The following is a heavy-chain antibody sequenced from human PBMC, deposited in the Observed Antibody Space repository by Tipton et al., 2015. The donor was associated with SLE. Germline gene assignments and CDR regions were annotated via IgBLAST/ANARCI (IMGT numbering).Heavy chain of an antibody. CDR2: IRQRGSEE. CDR1: GFTFSTSW. D-gene: IGHD3-22*01. CDR3: ARDLVNHYDSSGVSDY. Sequence: SLRLSCAASGFTFSTSWMTWLRQAPGKGLEWVASIRQRGSEEYYVDSVEGRFTISRDDAKNSLYLQMNSLRAEDTAVYYCARDLVNHYDSSGVSDYWGQGTQVTVSS. J-gene: IGHJ4*02. V-gene: IGHV3-7*01.